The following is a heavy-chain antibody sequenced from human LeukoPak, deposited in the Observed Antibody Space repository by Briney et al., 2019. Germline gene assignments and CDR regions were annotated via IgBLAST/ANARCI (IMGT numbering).Heavy chain of an antibody. CDR2: ISYSGGST. Sequence: GSLRLSCAAPGFTFSTNAMSWVRQAPGKGLQWVSAISYSGGSTYYADSVKGRFTISRDNAKNSLYLQMNSLRAEDTAAYYCAREVRTYYYDSSGFLDYWGQGTLVTVSS. CDR3: AREVRTYYYDSSGFLDY. CDR1: GFTFSTNA. V-gene: IGHV3-23*01. J-gene: IGHJ4*02. D-gene: IGHD3-22*01.